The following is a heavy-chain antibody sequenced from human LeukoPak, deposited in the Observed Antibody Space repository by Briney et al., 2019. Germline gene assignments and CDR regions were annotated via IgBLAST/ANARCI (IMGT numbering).Heavy chain of an antibody. J-gene: IGHJ4*02. D-gene: IGHD3-22*01. V-gene: IGHV3-30*03. CDR2: ISYDGSNK. Sequence: GGSLRLSCAASGFTLSSYGMHWVRQAPGKGLEWVAVISYDGSNKYYADSVKGRFTISRDNSKNTLYLQMNSLRAEDTAVYYCARARGIVVAYFDYWGQGTLVTVSS. CDR1: GFTLSSYG. CDR3: ARARGIVVAYFDY.